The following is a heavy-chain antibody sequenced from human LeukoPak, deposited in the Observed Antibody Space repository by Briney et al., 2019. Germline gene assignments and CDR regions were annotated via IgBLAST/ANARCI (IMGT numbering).Heavy chain of an antibody. J-gene: IGHJ5*02. CDR3: AREAIADPGKPDH. V-gene: IGHV3-74*01. CDR1: GFTFSNYW. D-gene: IGHD6-13*01. CDR2: LNGDGTNI. Sequence: GGSLRLSRVASGFTFSNYWMQWVRQVPGKGLVWVSRLNGDGTNIIYADSVKGRFTISRDNTKNSLFLQMNSLRDEDAAVYYCAREAIADPGKPDHWGQGTLVTVSS.